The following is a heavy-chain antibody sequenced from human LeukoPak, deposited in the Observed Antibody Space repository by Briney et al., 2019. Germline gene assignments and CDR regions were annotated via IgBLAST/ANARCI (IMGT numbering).Heavy chain of an antibody. CDR1: GGSISSGSYY. V-gene: IGHV4-61*02. D-gene: IGHD6-13*01. CDR2: IYTSGST. J-gene: IGHJ4*02. CDR3: ARGVQIAATDFHFDY. Sequence: IPSQTLSLTCTVSGGSISSGSYYWSWIRQPAGKGLEWIGRIYTSGSTNYNPSLQSRVTMSVDTSKNHFSLKLSSVTAADTAVYYCARGVQIAATDFHFDYWGQGTLVTVSS.